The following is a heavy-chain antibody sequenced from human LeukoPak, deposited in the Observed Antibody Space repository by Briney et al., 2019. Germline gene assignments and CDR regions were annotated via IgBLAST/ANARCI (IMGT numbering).Heavy chain of an antibody. CDR3: AREGSLYPWPAEYFQH. Sequence: ASVKVSCKASGYTFTGYYMHWVRQAPGQGLEWMGWINPNSGGTNYAQKFQGRVTMTRDTSISTAYMELSRLRSDDTAVYYCAREGSLYPWPAEYFQHWGQGTLVTVSS. CDR2: INPNSGGT. CDR1: GYTFTGYY. J-gene: IGHJ1*01. D-gene: IGHD2/OR15-2a*01. V-gene: IGHV1-2*02.